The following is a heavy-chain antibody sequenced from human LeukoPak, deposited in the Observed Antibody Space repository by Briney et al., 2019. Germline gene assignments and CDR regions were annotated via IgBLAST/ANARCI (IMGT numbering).Heavy chain of an antibody. D-gene: IGHD3-22*01. Sequence: LPGGSLRLSCAASGFTFRSYAMSWVRQAPGKGLEWVSAISGSGGSTYYADSVKVRFTISRDNSTNTLYLQMNSLRAEDTAVYYCGREYASSGYCDSWGQGTLVTVSS. CDR3: GREYASSGYCDS. J-gene: IGHJ4*02. CDR1: GFTFRSYA. CDR2: ISGSGGST. V-gene: IGHV3-23*01.